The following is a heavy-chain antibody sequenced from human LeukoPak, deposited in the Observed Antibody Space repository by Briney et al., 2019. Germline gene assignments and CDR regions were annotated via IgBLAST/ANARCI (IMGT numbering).Heavy chain of an antibody. J-gene: IGHJ4*02. V-gene: IGHV3-11*05. CDR2: ISSSSSYT. Sequence: GGSLRLSCAASGLTFSDYYMSWIRQAPGKGLEWVSYISSSSSYTNYADSVKGRFTISRDNAKNSLYLQMNSLRAEDTAVYYCARDYYDSSGHYLYYFDYWGQGTLVTVSS. D-gene: IGHD3-22*01. CDR1: GLTFSDYY. CDR3: ARDYYDSSGHYLYYFDY.